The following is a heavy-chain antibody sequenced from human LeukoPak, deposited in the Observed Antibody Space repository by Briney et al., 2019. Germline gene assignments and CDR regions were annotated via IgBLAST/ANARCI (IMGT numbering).Heavy chain of an antibody. J-gene: IGHJ4*02. CDR3: ARGGGGYCSGGSCYQPDFDY. Sequence: PSETLSLTCAVYGGSFSGYYWSWIRPPPGKGLEWIGEINHRGSTNYNPSLKSRVTISVDTSKNQFSLKLSSVTAADTAVYYCARGGGGYCSGGSCYQPDFDYWGQGTLVTVSS. D-gene: IGHD2-15*01. CDR2: INHRGST. CDR1: GGSFSGYY. V-gene: IGHV4-34*01.